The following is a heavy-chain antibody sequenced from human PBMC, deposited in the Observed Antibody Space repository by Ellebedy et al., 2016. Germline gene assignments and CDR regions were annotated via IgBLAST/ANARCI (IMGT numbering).Heavy chain of an antibody. J-gene: IGHJ3*02. D-gene: IGHD6-19*01. Sequence: GGSLRLXXAASGFTFSSYGMHWVRQAPGKGLDWVAGISVDGRAVHYPDSVKGRFTISRDNAQNTVYLQMNSLRLEDTAVYYCVRGWYSSGHCDVFAMWGQGTIVTVSS. CDR2: ISVDGRAV. CDR3: VRGWYSSGHCDVFAM. CDR1: GFTFSSYG. V-gene: IGHV3-30*03.